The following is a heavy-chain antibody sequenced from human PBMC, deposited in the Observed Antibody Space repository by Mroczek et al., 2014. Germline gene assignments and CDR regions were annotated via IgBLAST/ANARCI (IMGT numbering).Heavy chain of an antibody. D-gene: IGHD5-24*01. CDR1: GYTFTSYG. V-gene: IGHV1-18*01. CDR3: ARDQRGDGYNDGYAFDI. CDR2: ISAYNGNT. J-gene: IGHJ3*02. Sequence: QVQLVESGAEVKKPGASVKVSCKASGYTFTSYGISWVRQAPGQGLEWMGWISAYNGNTNYAQKLQGRVTMTTDTSTSTAYMELRSLRSDDTAVYYCARDQRGDGYNDGYAFDIWGQGTMVTVSS.